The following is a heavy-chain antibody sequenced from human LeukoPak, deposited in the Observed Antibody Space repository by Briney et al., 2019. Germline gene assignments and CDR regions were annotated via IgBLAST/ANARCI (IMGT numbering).Heavy chain of an antibody. Sequence: PGGSLRLSCAASGFTFSSYAMSWVRQAPGKGLEWVSAVSGSGTNTYYADSVKGRFTISRDNSKNTLYLQMNSLRAEDTAVYYCAKDLSNNGDSTHYYYHYGMDVWGQGTTATVSS. CDR2: VSGSGTNT. CDR3: AKDLSNNGDSTHYYYHYGMDV. V-gene: IGHV3-23*01. J-gene: IGHJ6*02. CDR1: GFTFSSYA. D-gene: IGHD4-17*01.